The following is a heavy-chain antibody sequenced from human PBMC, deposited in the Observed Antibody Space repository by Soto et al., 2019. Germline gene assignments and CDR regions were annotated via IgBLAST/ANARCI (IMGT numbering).Heavy chain of an antibody. CDR1: GFTFSSYA. CDR2: ISSNGGST. CDR3: VKGRIQLWYIFDY. J-gene: IGHJ4*02. Sequence: GGSLRLSCSASGFTFSSYAMHWVRQAPGKGLEYVSAISSNGGSTYYADSVKGRFTISRDNSKNTLYLQMSSLRAEDTAVYYCVKGRIQLWYIFDYWGQGTLVTVSS. D-gene: IGHD5-18*01. V-gene: IGHV3-64D*08.